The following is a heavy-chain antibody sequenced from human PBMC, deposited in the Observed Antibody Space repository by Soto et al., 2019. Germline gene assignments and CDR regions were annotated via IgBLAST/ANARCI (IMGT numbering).Heavy chain of an antibody. CDR3: AKDRVRSSAYYMDV. J-gene: IGHJ6*03. CDR2: ISYDGSNK. Sequence: GGSLRLSCAASGFTFSSYGMHWVRQAPGKGLEWVAVISYDGSNKYYADSVKGRFTISRDNSKNTLYLQMNSLRAEDTAVYYCAKDRVRSSAYYMDVWGKGTTVTVSS. D-gene: IGHD1-26*01. V-gene: IGHV3-30*18. CDR1: GFTFSSYG.